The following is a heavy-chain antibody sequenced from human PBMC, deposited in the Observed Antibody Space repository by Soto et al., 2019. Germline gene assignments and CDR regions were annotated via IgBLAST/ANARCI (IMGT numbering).Heavy chain of an antibody. CDR1: GGSISSSSFH. Sequence: PSETLYLTCTVSGGSISSSSFHWGWIRQPPGKGLEWIGSIYYSGSTYYSPSLKSRVTISVDTSKNQFSLKLSSVTAADTAVYYCARRERAAGTDWWFDPWGQGTLVTSPQ. D-gene: IGHD6-13*01. CDR2: IYYSGST. J-gene: IGHJ5*02. V-gene: IGHV4-39*01. CDR3: ARRERAAGTDWWFDP.